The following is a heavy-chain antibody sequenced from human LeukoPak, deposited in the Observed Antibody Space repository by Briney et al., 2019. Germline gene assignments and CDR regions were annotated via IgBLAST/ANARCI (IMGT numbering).Heavy chain of an antibody. J-gene: IGHJ4*02. CDR3: ARTGLHGFSLIRGLRSYYFDY. CDR2: INPNSGDT. D-gene: IGHD3-10*01. V-gene: IGHV1-2*02. Sequence: ASVKVSCKASGYTFTSYDINRVRQAPGQGLEWMGWINPNSGDTNSAQKFQGRVAMTRDTSITTAYMELSSLTSDDTAVYYCARTGLHGFSLIRGLRSYYFDYWGQGTLVTVSP. CDR1: GYTFTSYD.